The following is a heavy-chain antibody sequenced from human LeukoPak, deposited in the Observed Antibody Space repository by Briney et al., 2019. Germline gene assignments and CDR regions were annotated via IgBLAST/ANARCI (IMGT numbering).Heavy chain of an antibody. J-gene: IGHJ6*03. V-gene: IGHV1-46*01. Sequence: ASVKVSCKASGYTFTSYYMHWVRQAPGQGLEWMGIINPSGGSTSYAQKFQGRVTMTRDMSTSTVYMELRSLRSDDTAVYYCARDLIAVAGTYYYYYMDVWGKGTTVTISS. CDR1: GYTFTSYY. D-gene: IGHD6-19*01. CDR3: ARDLIAVAGTYYYYYMDV. CDR2: INPSGGST.